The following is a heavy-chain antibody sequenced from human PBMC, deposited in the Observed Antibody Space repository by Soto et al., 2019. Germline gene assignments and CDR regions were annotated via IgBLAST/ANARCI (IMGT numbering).Heavy chain of an antibody. CDR3: ARKLGVVMQNWFDP. V-gene: IGHV4-39*01. Sequence: SETLSLTCTVSGGSISSSSYYWVWIRQPPGKGLEWIGSIYYSGSTYYNPSLKSRVTISVDTSNTQFSLNLSSVTAAATAVYSCARKLGVVMQNWFDPWGQGTLVTVSS. D-gene: IGHD3-3*01. CDR1: GGSISSSSYY. J-gene: IGHJ5*02. CDR2: IYYSGST.